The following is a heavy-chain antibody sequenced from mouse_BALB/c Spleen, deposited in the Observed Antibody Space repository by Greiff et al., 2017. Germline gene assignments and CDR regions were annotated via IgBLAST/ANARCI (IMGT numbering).Heavy chain of an antibody. CDR3: TRGAGMPWFAY. D-gene: IGHD2-10*02. Sequence: QVQLQQSGAELVKPGASVKLSCKASGYTFNSYYMYWVKQRPGQGLEWIGEINPSNGGTNFNEKFKSKATLTVDKSSSTAYMQLSSLTSEDSAVYYCTRGAGMPWFAYWGQGTLVTVSA. CDR1: GYTFNSYY. CDR2: INPSNGGT. V-gene: IGHV1S81*02. J-gene: IGHJ3*01.